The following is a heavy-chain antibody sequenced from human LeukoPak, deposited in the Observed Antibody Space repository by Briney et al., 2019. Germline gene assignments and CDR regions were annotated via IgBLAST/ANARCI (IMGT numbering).Heavy chain of an antibody. CDR3: ARDPTLVVPAAPLLVSYMDV. J-gene: IGHJ6*03. Sequence: SVKVSCKASGGTFSSYAISWLRQAPGQGLEWMGGIIPIFGTANYAQKFQGRVTITADESTSTAYMELSSLRSEDTAVYYCARDPTLVVPAAPLLVSYMDVWGKGTTVTVSS. CDR2: IIPIFGTA. CDR1: GGTFSSYA. V-gene: IGHV1-69*13. D-gene: IGHD2-2*01.